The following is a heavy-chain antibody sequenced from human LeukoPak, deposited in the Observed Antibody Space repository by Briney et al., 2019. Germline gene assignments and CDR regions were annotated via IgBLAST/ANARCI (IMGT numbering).Heavy chain of an antibody. J-gene: IGHJ4*02. CDR3: ARRRYSSSSGAYYFDY. V-gene: IGHV7-4-1*02. D-gene: IGHD6-6*01. CDR1: GYTLTSYT. Sequence: ASVKVSCKASGYTLTSYTMSWVRQAPGQGLEWMGWINTNTGNPTYAQGFTGRFVFSLDTSVGTACLQISSLKAEDTAVYYCARRRYSSSSGAYYFDYWGQGTLVTVSS. CDR2: INTNTGNP.